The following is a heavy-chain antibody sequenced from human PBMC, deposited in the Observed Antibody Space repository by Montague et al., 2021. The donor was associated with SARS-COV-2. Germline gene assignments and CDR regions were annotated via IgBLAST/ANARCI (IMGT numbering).Heavy chain of an antibody. CDR3: AREAGITIFGVAPDGYYYYMDV. J-gene: IGHJ6*03. D-gene: IGHD3-3*01. V-gene: IGHV4-4*07. CDR2: IYTSGST. Sequence: SETLSLTCTVSGGSISSYYWSWIRQPAGKGLEWIGRIYTSGSTNYNPSLKSRVTMSVDTSKNQFSLKLSSVTAADTAVYYCAREAGITIFGVAPDGYYYYMDVWGRGTTVTVSS. CDR1: GGSISSYY.